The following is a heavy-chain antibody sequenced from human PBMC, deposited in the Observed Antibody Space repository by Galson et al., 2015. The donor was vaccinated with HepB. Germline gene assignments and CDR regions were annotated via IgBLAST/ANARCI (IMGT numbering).Heavy chain of an antibody. CDR1: GFTLSDYY. V-gene: IGHV3-11*03. CDR2: ISSSSTST. CDR3: ARKERDYGSNWDGGWFDP. J-gene: IGHJ5*02. D-gene: IGHD6-13*01. Sequence: SLRLSCAASGFTLSDYYMSWIRQAPGKGLEWISYISSSSTSTNYADSVKGRFTISRDNAKNSLYLQMNSLRADDTAVYYCARKERDYGSNWDGGWFDPWGQGTLVTVSS.